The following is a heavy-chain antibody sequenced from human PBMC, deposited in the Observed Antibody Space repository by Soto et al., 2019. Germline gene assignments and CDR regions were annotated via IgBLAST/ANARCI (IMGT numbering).Heavy chain of an antibody. J-gene: IGHJ4*02. CDR2: IDSARRTT. CDR3: ARWFTGGNFDYFDF. Sequence: PGGSLRLSCAASGLTFSSDWMHWFRQAPGKRLMWVSRIDSARRTTTYADSVKGRFTISRDNAKNTLYLQMNGLRAEDTALYYCARWFTGGNFDYFDFWGQGTQVTVSS. V-gene: IGHV3-74*01. D-gene: IGHD2-21*02. CDR1: GLTFSSDW.